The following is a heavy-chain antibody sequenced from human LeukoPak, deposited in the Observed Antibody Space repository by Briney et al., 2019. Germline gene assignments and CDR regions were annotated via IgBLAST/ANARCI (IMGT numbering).Heavy chain of an antibody. D-gene: IGHD4-17*01. J-gene: IGHJ3*02. V-gene: IGHV4-31*03. CDR2: IYYSGST. CDR1: GGSISSGGYY. CDR3: ARAAGRNLYGDSRPNDAFDI. Sequence: SETLSLTCTVSGGSISSGGYYWSWIRQHPGKGLEWIGYIYYSGSTYYNPSLKSRVTISVDTSKNQFSLKLSSVTAADTAVYYCARAAGRNLYGDSRPNDAFDIWGQGTMVTVSS.